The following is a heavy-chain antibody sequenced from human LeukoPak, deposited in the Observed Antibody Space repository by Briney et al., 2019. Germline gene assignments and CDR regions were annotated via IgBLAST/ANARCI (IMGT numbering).Heavy chain of an antibody. V-gene: IGHV3-9*01. CDR1: GFTFDDYA. D-gene: IGHD1-26*01. Sequence: PGGSLRLSCVASGFTFDDYAMHWVRQAPGKGLEWVSGISGNGGDMGYADSVKGRFTISRDNAKNSLYLHMNSLRAEDTALYYCAKVKGNKWELLPDAFDIWGQGTMVTVSS. CDR2: ISGNGGDM. J-gene: IGHJ3*02. CDR3: AKVKGNKWELLPDAFDI.